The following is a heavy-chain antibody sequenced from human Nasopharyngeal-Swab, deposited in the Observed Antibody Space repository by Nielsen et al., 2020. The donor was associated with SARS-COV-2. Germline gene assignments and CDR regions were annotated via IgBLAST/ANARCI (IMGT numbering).Heavy chain of an antibody. J-gene: IGHJ6*02. CDR2: IWYDGSNK. D-gene: IGHD1-26*01. CDR1: GFTFSSYG. CDR3: ARDGTTWWEWGYYNYRIDV. V-gene: IGHV3-33*01. Sequence: GGSLRLSCAASGFTFSSYGMHWVRQPPGKGLEWVAVIWYDGSNKYHADSVKGRFTISRDNSKNTVYLEMSSLRVEDTAEYYCARDGTTWWEWGYYNYRIDVWGQGTTVTVPS.